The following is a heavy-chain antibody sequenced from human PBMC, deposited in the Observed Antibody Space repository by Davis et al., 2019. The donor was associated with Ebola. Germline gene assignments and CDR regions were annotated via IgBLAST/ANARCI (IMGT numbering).Heavy chain of an antibody. Sequence: SLKISCAASGFTFDDYAMHWVRQAPGKGLEWVSGISWNSGSIGYADSVKGRFTISRDNAKNSLYLQMNSLRAEDTALYYCAKGYYYYYGMDVWGQGTTVTVSS. J-gene: IGHJ6*02. CDR2: ISWNSGSI. V-gene: IGHV3-9*01. CDR3: AKGYYYYYGMDV. CDR1: GFTFDDYA.